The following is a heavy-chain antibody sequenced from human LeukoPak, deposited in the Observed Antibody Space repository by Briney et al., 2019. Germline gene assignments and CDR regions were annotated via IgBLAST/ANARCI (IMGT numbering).Heavy chain of an antibody. CDR2: IYYSGST. J-gene: IGHJ4*02. CDR1: GGSITSYY. D-gene: IGHD3-22*01. CDR3: ARDSEYYYDSSGFDY. Sequence: SETLSLTCTVSGGSITSYYWSWIRQPPGKGLEWIGYIYYSGSTNYNPSLKSRVTISVGTSKNQFSLKLTSVTAADTAVYYCARDSEYYYDSSGFDYWGQGTLVTVSS. V-gene: IGHV4-59*01.